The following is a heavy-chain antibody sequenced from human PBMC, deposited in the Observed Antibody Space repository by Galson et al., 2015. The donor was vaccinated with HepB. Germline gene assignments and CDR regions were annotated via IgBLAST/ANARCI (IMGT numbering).Heavy chain of an antibody. J-gene: IGHJ4*02. Sequence: SLRLSCAASGFTFSDYYMIWICQAPGKGLEWVSSISPSGNYIYYADSVKGRFTISRDNAKNSLFLQMNSLRADDTALYYCVRDPPLGTPFDYWGQGTLVTVSS. CDR3: VRDPPLGTPFDY. CDR1: GFTFSDYY. D-gene: IGHD7-27*01. CDR2: ISPSGNYI. V-gene: IGHV3-11*04.